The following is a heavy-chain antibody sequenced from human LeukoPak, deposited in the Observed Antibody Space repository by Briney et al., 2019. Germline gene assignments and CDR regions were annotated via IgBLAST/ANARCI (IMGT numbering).Heavy chain of an antibody. CDR1: SGSINRSGYY. Sequence: PSETLSLTCTVSSGSINRSGYYWSWIRQPAGKGLEWIGRIYTSGSTNYNPSLKSRVTMSVDTSKNQFSLKLSSVTAAHTAVYYCARAVGSGSFQTYYYYMDVWGKGTTVTISS. CDR3: ARAVGSGSFQTYYYYMDV. D-gene: IGHD3-10*01. V-gene: IGHV4-61*02. J-gene: IGHJ6*03. CDR2: IYTSGST.